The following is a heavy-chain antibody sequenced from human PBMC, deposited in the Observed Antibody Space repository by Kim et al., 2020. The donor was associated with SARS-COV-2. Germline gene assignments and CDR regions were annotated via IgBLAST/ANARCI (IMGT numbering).Heavy chain of an antibody. CDR3: ARAGWPNRWRTGWFDP. J-gene: IGHJ5*02. V-gene: IGHV4-34*01. Sequence: SETLSLTCAVYGGSFSGYYWSWIRQPPGKGLEWIGEINHSGSTNYNPSLKSRVTISVDTSKNQFSLKLSSVTAADTAVYYCARAGWPNRWRTGWFDPWGQGTLVTVSS. D-gene: IGHD6-19*01. CDR2: INHSGST. CDR1: GGSFSGYY.